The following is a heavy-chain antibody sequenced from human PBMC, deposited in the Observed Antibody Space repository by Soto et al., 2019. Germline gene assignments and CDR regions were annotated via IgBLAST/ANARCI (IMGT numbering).Heavy chain of an antibody. V-gene: IGHV4-59*01. CDR2: IYYSGST. J-gene: IGHJ4*02. D-gene: IGHD6-19*01. CDR1: GGSISSYY. Sequence: SETLSLTCTVSGGSISSYYWSWIRQPPGKGLEWIGYIYYSGSTNYNPSLKSRVTISVDTSKNQFSLKLSSVTAADTAVYYCARASSVAGLDYWGQGTLVTAPQ. CDR3: ARASSVAGLDY.